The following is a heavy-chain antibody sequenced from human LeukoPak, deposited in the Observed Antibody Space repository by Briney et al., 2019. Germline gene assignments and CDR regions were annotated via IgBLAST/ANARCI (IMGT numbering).Heavy chain of an antibody. Sequence: GGSLRLSCAASGFTFSTYALNWVRQAPGKGLEWVSTIYSGGTTYYADSVMGRFTISRHNSRNTLYLQMNSLRAEDTAVYYCARVDTVMAYYFDLWGQGTLVTVSS. CDR2: IYSGGTT. V-gene: IGHV3-53*04. CDR3: ARVDTVMAYYFDL. D-gene: IGHD5-18*01. CDR1: GFTFSTYA. J-gene: IGHJ4*02.